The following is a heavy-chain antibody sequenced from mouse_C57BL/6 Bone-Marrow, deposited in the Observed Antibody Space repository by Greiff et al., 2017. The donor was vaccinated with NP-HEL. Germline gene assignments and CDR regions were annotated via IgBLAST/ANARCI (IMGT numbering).Heavy chain of an antibody. CDR2: ISSGSSTI. Sequence: EVQVVESGGGLVKPGGSLKLSCAASGFTFSDYGMHWVRQAPEKGLEWVAYISSGSSTIYYADTVKGRFPISRDNAKNTLFLQMTSLRSEDTSMYYCARPLYGSSYAYAMDYWGQGTSVTVSS. D-gene: IGHD1-1*01. CDR1: GFTFSDYG. CDR3: ARPLYGSSYAYAMDY. V-gene: IGHV5-17*01. J-gene: IGHJ4*01.